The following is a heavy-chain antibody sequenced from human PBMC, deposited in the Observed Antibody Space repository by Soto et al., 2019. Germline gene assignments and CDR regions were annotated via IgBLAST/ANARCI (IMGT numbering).Heavy chain of an antibody. CDR3: AFFFKVEAGIRVGLVVSAFLLNRSSDL. Sequence: GKGLEWVSSISSSSYIYYADSVKGRFTISRDNAKSSLYLQMNSLRDEDTAVYFCAFFFKVEAGIRVGLVVSAFLLNRSSDL. D-gene: IGHD2-8*02. V-gene: IGHV3-21*01. CDR2: ISSSSYI. J-gene: IGHJ2*01.